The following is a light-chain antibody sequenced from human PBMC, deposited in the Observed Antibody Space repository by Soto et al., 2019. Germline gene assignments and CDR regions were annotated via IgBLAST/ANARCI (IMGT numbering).Light chain of an antibody. CDR3: SSYTSSSTLEV. CDR2: EVS. CDR1: SSDVGGYNY. V-gene: IGLV2-14*01. Sequence: QSALTKPASVSWSPGQSITISCTGTSSDVGGYNYVSWYQQHPGKAPKLMIYEVSNRPSGVSNRFSGSKSGNTASLTISGLQAEDEADYYCSSYTSSSTLEVFGTGTKGTVL. J-gene: IGLJ1*01.